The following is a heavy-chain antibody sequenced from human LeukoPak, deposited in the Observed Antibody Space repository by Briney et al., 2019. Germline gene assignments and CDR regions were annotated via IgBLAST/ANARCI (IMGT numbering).Heavy chain of an antibody. D-gene: IGHD6-13*01. CDR2: INPSGGST. CDR1: GYTFTSYY. Sequence: ASVKVSCKASGYTFTSYYMHWVRQAPGQGLEWMGIINPSGGSTSYAQKFPGRVTMTRDTSTSTVYMELSSLRSEDTAVYYCARDGDGQQAAGTNFDYWGQGTLVTVSS. CDR3: ARDGDGQQAAGTNFDY. V-gene: IGHV1-46*01. J-gene: IGHJ4*02.